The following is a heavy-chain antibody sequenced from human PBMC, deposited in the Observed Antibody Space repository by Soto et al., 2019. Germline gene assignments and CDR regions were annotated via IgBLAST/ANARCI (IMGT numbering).Heavy chain of an antibody. CDR1: GGSCSGYY. CDR3: ARVRGWFDP. J-gene: IGHJ5*02. Sequence: SETVSLTCAVYGGSCSGYYWSWIRQPPGKGLEWIGEINHSGSTNYNPSLKSRVTISVDTSKNQFSLKLSSVTAADTAVYYCARVRGWFDPWGQGTLVTVSS. V-gene: IGHV4-34*09. CDR2: INHSGST.